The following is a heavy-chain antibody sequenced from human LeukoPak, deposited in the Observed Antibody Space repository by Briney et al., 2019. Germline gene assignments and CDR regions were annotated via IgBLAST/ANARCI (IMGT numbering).Heavy chain of an antibody. CDR3: ARDLYCSGGSCLTPYYYYGMDV. J-gene: IGHJ6*02. V-gene: IGHV1-18*01. Sequence: ASVKVSCKASGYTFTSYGIRWVRPAPGQGLEWMGWISAYNGNTNYAQKFQGRVTITADKSTSTAYMELSSLRSEDTAVYYCARDLYCSGGSCLTPYYYYGMDVWGQGTTVTVSS. CDR1: GYTFTSYG. D-gene: IGHD2-15*01. CDR2: ISAYNGNT.